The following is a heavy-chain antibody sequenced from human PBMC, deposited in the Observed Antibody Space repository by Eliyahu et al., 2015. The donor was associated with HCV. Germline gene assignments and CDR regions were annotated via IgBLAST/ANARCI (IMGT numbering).Heavy chain of an antibody. V-gene: IGHV4-59*01. J-gene: IGHJ4*02. Sequence: QVQLQESGPGLVKPSXTLSLTCTXXGGSISSYYWSWIRQPPGKGLEWIGYVHYSGSTSYNSSLKSRVTMSVDTSKNQFSLKLSSVTAADTAVYYCARWAPRCSGGYCYLEYWGQGTLVTVSS. D-gene: IGHD2-15*01. CDR1: GGSISSYY. CDR2: VHYSGST. CDR3: ARWAPRCSGGYCYLEY.